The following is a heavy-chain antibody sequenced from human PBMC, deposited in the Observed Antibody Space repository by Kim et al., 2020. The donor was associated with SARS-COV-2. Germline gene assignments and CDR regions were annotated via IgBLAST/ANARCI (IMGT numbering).Heavy chain of an antibody. J-gene: IGHJ5*02. CDR2: ILYSGNT. Sequence: SETLSLTCIVPGGSLSRGAYYWSWIRQPPGKQLEWIGYILYSGNTNYNPSLKSRVFISVDTSKNQFSLRMNSVTAADTAIYYCARGRGGGGNWFGPWGQGTLVTVSS. V-gene: IGHV4-61*08. D-gene: IGHD3-16*01. CDR1: GGSLSRGAYY. CDR3: ARGRGGGGNWFGP.